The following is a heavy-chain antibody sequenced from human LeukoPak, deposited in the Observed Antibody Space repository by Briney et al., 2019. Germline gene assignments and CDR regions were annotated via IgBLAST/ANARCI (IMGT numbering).Heavy chain of an antibody. Sequence: ASVKVSCKASGYTFTSYGISWVRQAPGQGLEWMGWISAYNGNTNYAQKLQGRVTMTTDTSTSTAYMELRSLRSDDTAVYYCARDQGPYGDYGFDYWGQGTLVTVSS. V-gene: IGHV1-18*01. CDR1: GYTFTSYG. J-gene: IGHJ4*02. CDR2: ISAYNGNT. CDR3: ARDQGPYGDYGFDY. D-gene: IGHD4-17*01.